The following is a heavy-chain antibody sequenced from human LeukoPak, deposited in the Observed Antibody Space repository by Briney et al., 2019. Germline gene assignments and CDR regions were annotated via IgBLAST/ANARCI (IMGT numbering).Heavy chain of an antibody. CDR1: GFTFGDYA. CDR2: IRSKAYGGTT. V-gene: IGHV3-49*04. Sequence: PGGSLRLSCTASGFTFGDYAMSWVRQAPGKGLEWVGFIRSKAYGGTTEYAASVKGRFTISRDDSKSIAYLQMNSLKTEDTAVYYCTRMNYYYGMGVWGQGTTVTVSS. CDR3: TRMNYYYGMGV. J-gene: IGHJ6*02.